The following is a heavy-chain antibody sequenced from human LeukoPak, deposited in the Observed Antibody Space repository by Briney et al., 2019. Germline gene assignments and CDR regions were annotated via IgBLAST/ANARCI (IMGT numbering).Heavy chain of an antibody. CDR1: GFTFSSYA. CDR3: AKDTDMITFGGVIDY. J-gene: IGHJ4*02. D-gene: IGHD3-16*02. CDR2: ISGSGGST. Sequence: PGGSLRLSCAASGFTFSSYAMSWVRQAPGKGLEWVSAISGSGGSTYYAAPVKGRFTISRDNSKNTLYLQMNSLRAEDTAVYYCAKDTDMITFGGVIDYWGQGTLVTVSS. V-gene: IGHV3-23*01.